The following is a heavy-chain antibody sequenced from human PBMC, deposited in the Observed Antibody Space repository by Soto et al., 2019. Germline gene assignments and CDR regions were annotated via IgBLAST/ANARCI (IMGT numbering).Heavy chain of an antibody. CDR1: GGSISSGGYY. D-gene: IGHD4-17*01. Sequence: SETLSLTCTVSGGSISSGGYYWSWIRQHPGKGLEWIGYIYYSGSTYYNPSLKSRVTISVDTSKNQFSLKLSSVTAADTAVYYCARDDTVTTLDPWGQGTLVTVSS. J-gene: IGHJ5*02. CDR3: ARDDTVTTLDP. CDR2: IYYSGST. V-gene: IGHV4-31*03.